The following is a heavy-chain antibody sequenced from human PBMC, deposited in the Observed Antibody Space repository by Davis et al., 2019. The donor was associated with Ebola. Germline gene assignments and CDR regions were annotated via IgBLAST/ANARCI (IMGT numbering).Heavy chain of an antibody. CDR3: ARGDGDGSLPDY. D-gene: IGHD3-10*01. Sequence: PGGSLRLSCAAYGFTFSDHYMSWIRQAPGKGLEWVSYISGTRTTIYYADSVRGRFTISRDHANNSLYLQMNSLRAEDTAVYYCARGDGDGSLPDYWGQGTLVTVSS. J-gene: IGHJ4*02. CDR2: ISGTRTTI. CDR1: GFTFSDHY. V-gene: IGHV3-11*01.